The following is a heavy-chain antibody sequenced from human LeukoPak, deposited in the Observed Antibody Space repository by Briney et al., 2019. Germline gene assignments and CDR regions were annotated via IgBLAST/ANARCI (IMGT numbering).Heavy chain of an antibody. CDR3: ARDHATSSSWYGHAY. Sequence: PSQTLSLTCTVSGGSISSGSYYWSCIRQPAGKGLECIGRIYTSGSTNYNPSLKSRVTISVHTSKNQFSLKLSSVTAADTALYYCARDHATSSSWYGHAYWGQGILVTVSS. D-gene: IGHD6-13*01. CDR2: IYTSGST. J-gene: IGHJ4*02. CDR1: GGSISSGSYY. V-gene: IGHV4-61*02.